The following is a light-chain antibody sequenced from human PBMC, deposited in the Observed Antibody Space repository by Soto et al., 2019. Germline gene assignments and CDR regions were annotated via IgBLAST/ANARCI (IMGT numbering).Light chain of an antibody. CDR3: QQYHNWPPQFT. CDR1: QSVASN. CDR2: GAS. Sequence: EIVMTQSPASLSVSPGDGATLSCRARQSVASNVAWYQQKPGQGPRLLIHGASTRAVGVPARFCGSGSGTDFTLTINSRQSEDFAVSYCQQYHNWPPQFTFGQGTKLQIK. V-gene: IGKV3-15*01. J-gene: IGKJ2*01.